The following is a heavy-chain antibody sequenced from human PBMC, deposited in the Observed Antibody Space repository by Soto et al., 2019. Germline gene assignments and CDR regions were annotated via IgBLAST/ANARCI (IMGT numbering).Heavy chain of an antibody. V-gene: IGHV1-69*01. J-gene: IGHJ5*02. CDR3: ATSSRKHCRGDTCFENWFDP. D-gene: IGHD2-21*02. CDR1: GGSFSSYV. CDR2: IIPMFGTA. Sequence: QVHLVQSGAEVKQPGSSVRVSCKASGGSFSSYVISWVRQAPGQGLEWVGGIIPMFGTANYEQRFQGRLTINADERTNTDYMELSTLRSDDSAVYYCATSSRKHCRGDTCFENWFDPWGQGTRVTVSS.